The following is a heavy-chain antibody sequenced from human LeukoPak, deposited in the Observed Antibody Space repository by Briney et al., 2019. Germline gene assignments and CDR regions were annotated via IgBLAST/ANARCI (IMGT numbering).Heavy chain of an antibody. D-gene: IGHD2-15*01. J-gene: IGHJ3*02. Sequence: ASVKVSCKACGYTFTSYGISWVRQAPGQGLEWMGWISAYNGNTNYAQKLQGRVTMTTDTSTSTAYMELRSLRSDDTAVYYCAKGVVAATDDAFDIWGQGTMVTVSS. CDR3: AKGVVAATDDAFDI. CDR2: ISAYNGNT. V-gene: IGHV1-18*01. CDR1: GYTFTSYG.